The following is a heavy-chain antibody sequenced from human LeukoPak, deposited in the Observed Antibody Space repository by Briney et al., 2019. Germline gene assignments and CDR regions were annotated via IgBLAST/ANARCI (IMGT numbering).Heavy chain of an antibody. CDR3: ARGRWLPNAFDI. J-gene: IGHJ3*02. V-gene: IGHV4-59*01. CDR1: GGSISSYS. D-gene: IGHD5-24*01. CDR2: IYYSGRT. Sequence: ASETLSLTCTVSGGSISSYSWSWIRQPPGKGLEWIGYIYYSGRTDYNPSLKSRVTISVDTSKHQFSMKLKSVTAADTAVYFCARGRWLPNAFDIWGQGTMVTVFS.